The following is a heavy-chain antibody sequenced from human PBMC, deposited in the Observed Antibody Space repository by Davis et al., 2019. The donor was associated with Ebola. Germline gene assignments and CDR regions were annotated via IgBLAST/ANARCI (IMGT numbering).Heavy chain of an antibody. CDR1: GYTFTSYA. D-gene: IGHD3-10*01. V-gene: IGHV7-4-1*02. CDR3: AREGLVLLWFGGKKHYYCYGMDV. Sequence: ASVKVSCKASGYTFTSYAMRWVRQAPGQGLEWMGWINTNTGNPKYAQGFTGRFVFSLDTSVSTAYLQIRSLKAEDTAVYYCAREGLVLLWFGGKKHYYCYGMDVWGKGTTVTVSS. CDR2: INTNTGNP. J-gene: IGHJ6*04.